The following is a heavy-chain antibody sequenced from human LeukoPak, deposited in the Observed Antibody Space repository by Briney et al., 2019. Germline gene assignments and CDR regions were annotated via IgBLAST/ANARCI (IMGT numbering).Heavy chain of an antibody. J-gene: IGHJ4*02. CDR3: AREGGFYRPLDY. V-gene: IGHV4-39*07. D-gene: IGHD3-3*01. Sequence: SETLSLTCTVSGASISSADFFWSWIRQPPGKGLEWIGVIYYSGSTYYTPSLESRLTMSVDLSENHISLKLTSVTAADTAVYYCAREGGFYRPLDYSGQGILVTVSS. CDR1: GASISSADFF. CDR2: IYYSGST.